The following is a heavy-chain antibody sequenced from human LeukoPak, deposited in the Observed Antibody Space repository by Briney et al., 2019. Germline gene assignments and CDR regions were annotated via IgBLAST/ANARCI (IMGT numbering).Heavy chain of an antibody. D-gene: IGHD6-6*01. J-gene: IGHJ4*02. CDR2: IYYSGST. CDR1: GGAISSYY. CDR3: ARTSKGIAARADY. Sequence: SETLSLTCIVSGGAISSYYWSWIRQPPGKRLEWIGYIYYSGSTNYNPSIKSRVTISVDTSKNQLSLKLSSVTAADTAVYYCARTSKGIAARADYGAQGTLVTVSS. V-gene: IGHV4-59*01.